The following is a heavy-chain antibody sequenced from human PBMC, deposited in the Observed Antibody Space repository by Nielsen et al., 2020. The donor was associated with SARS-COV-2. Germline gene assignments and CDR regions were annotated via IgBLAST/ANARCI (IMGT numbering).Heavy chain of an antibody. CDR1: GYTFTSYA. V-gene: IGHV1-3*01. J-gene: IGHJ4*02. CDR2: INAGNGNT. CDR3: ARGRGPGYYFDY. Sequence: ASVKVSCKASGYTFTSYAMHWVRQAPGQRLEWMGWINAGNGNTKYSQKFQGRVTITRDTSASTAYMELSSPRSEDTAAYYCARGRGPGYYFDYWGQGTLVTVSS.